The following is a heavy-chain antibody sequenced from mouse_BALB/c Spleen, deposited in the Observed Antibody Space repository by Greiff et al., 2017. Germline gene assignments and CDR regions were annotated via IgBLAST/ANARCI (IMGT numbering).Heavy chain of an antibody. D-gene: IGHD1-2*01. CDR3: TPAATAY. V-gene: IGHV6-6*02. CDR1: GFTFSSYW. J-gene: IGHJ3*01. CDR2: IRLKSDNYAT. Sequence: EVKVEESGGGLVQPGGSMKLSCVASGFTFSSYWMSWVRQSPEKGLEWVAEIRLKSDNYATHYAESVKGKFTISRDDSKSRLYLQMNSLRAEDTGIYYCTPAATAYWGQGTLVTVSA.